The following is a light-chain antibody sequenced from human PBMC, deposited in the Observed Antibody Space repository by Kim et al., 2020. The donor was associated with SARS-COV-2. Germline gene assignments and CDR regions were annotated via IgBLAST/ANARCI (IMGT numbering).Light chain of an antibody. V-gene: IGKV1-9*01. CDR2: SAS. J-gene: IGKJ4*01. CDR3: QQLSTYPLT. Sequence: ASVGDRVTISCRASQGISSYLAWYQQKPGLAPKVLIYSASTLQSGVPSRFSGSGSGTDFTLTISSLQPEDFATYYCQQLSTYPLTFGGGTKVDIK. CDR1: QGISSY.